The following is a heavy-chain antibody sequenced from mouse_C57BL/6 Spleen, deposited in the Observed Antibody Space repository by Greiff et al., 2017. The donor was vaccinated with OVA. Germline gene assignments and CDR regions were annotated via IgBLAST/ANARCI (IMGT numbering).Heavy chain of an antibody. CDR2: IDPSDSEN. J-gene: IGHJ3*01. Sequence: VQLQQPGAELVRPGSSVKLSCKASGYTFTRYWMHWVKQRPIQGLEWIGNIDPSDSENHYNQKFKDKATLTVDKSSSTAYMQLSSLTSEDSAVYYCARRDYYGSSYEFAYWGQGTLVTVSA. D-gene: IGHD1-1*01. CDR3: ARRDYYGSSYEFAY. CDR1: GYTFTRYW. V-gene: IGHV1-52*01.